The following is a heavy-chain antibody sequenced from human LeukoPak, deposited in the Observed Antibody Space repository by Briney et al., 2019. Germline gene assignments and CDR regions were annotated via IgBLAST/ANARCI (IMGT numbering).Heavy chain of an antibody. V-gene: IGHV4-39*01. Sequence: SETLSLTCTVSGGSISSSSYYWGWIRQPPGKGLEWIGSIYYSGSTYYNPSLKSRVTISVDTSKNQFSLKLSSVTAADTAVYYCARHGRNLNYDILTDFDYWGQGTLVTVSS. CDR1: GGSISSSSYY. J-gene: IGHJ4*02. CDR2: IYYSGST. CDR3: ARHGRNLNYDILTDFDY. D-gene: IGHD3-9*01.